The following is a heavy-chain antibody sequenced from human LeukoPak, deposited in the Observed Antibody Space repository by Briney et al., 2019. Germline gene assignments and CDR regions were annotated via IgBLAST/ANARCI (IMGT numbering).Heavy chain of an antibody. D-gene: IGHD3-22*01. V-gene: IGHV3-21*01. Sequence: PGGSLSLSCAASGFTFSGYSMNWLRQAPGKGLDWVSSISTISVYIYYADSVKGRFTSSRDNARNSLYLQMNSLRAEDTAVYYCARVAPDYYDPGDYWGQGTLVTVTS. J-gene: IGHJ4*02. CDR1: GFTFSGYS. CDR2: ISTISVYI. CDR3: ARVAPDYYDPGDY.